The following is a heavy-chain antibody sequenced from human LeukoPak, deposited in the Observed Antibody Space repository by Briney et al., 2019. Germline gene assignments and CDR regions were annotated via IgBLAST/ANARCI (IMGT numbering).Heavy chain of an antibody. Sequence: QPGRSLRLSCAASGFTFSSYDIHWVRQAPGKGLEWVAVLSYDGSNKYYADSVKGRFTISRDSSKNTVYLQMNSLRAEDTAVYYCVKDSKSSGWYVPPNFDYWGQGTLVTVSS. J-gene: IGHJ4*02. V-gene: IGHV3-30*18. CDR2: LSYDGSNK. CDR3: VKDSKSSGWYVPPNFDY. CDR1: GFTFSSYD. D-gene: IGHD6-19*01.